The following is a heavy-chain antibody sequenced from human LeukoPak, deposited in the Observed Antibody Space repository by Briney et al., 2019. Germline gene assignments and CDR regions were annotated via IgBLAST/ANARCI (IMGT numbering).Heavy chain of an antibody. J-gene: IGHJ4*02. CDR2: INPNSGGT. Sequence: ASVKVSCKASGYTFIGYYMHWVRQAPGQGLEWMGWINPNSGGTKYAQKFQGRVTMTRDTSISTAYMELSRLRSDDTAVYYCARYCSGTSCYGGFDYWSQGTLVTVSS. V-gene: IGHV1-2*02. D-gene: IGHD2-2*01. CDR1: GYTFIGYY. CDR3: ARYCSGTSCYGGFDY.